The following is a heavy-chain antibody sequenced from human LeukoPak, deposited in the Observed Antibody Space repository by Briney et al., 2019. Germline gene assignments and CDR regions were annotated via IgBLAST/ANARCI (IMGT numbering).Heavy chain of an antibody. Sequence: TPSETLSLTCTVSGGSISSGGYYWSWIRQHPGKGLEWIGYIYYSGSTYYNPSLKSRVTISVDTSKNQFSLKLSSVTAADTAVYYCARDGSAWGSGWYAGPAFDIWGQGTMVTVSS. D-gene: IGHD6-19*01. CDR1: GGSISSGGYY. CDR3: ARDGSAWGSGWYAGPAFDI. J-gene: IGHJ3*02. V-gene: IGHV4-31*03. CDR2: IYYSGST.